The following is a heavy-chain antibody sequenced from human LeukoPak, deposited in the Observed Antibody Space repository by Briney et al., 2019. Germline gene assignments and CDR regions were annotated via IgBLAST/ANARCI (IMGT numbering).Heavy chain of an antibody. CDR1: GFTVSSNY. Sequence: SGGSLRLSCAASGFTVSSNYMSWVRQAPGKGLEWVSVIYSGGSTYYADSVKGRFTISRDNSKNTLYLQMNSLRAEDTAVYYCARVNVEMAADYWGQGTLVTVSS. CDR2: IYSGGST. J-gene: IGHJ4*02. V-gene: IGHV3-53*01. D-gene: IGHD5-24*01. CDR3: ARVNVEMAADY.